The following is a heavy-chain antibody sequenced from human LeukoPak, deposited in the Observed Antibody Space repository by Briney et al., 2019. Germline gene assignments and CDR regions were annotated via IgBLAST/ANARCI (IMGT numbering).Heavy chain of an antibody. D-gene: IGHD1-26*01. CDR1: GYTLTELS. J-gene: IGHJ4*02. V-gene: IGHV1-46*01. Sequence: ASVKVSCKVSGYTLTELSMHWVRQAPGQGLEWMGIINPSGGSTSYAQKFQGRVTMTRDTSTSTVYMELSSLRSEDTAVYYCARDSGSYFFDYWGQGTLVTVSS. CDR3: ARDSGSYFFDY. CDR2: INPSGGST.